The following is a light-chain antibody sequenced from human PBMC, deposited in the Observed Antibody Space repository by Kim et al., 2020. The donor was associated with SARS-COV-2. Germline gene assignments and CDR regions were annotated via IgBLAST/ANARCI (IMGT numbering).Light chain of an antibody. CDR2: AVN. Sequence: GQSVTISCTGTTSDVGGYNYVCWYQHHPTKAPKLIISAVNKRPSGVSDRFSGSKSGNTASLTISGLQAEDEADYYCSSYTSTNTWVFGGGTQLTVL. CDR1: TSDVGGYNY. J-gene: IGLJ3*02. CDR3: SSYTSTNTWV. V-gene: IGLV2-14*03.